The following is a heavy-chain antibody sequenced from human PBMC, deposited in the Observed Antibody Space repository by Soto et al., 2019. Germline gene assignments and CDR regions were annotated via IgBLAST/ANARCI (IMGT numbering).Heavy chain of an antibody. CDR2: INHSGST. CDR1: GGSFSGYY. Sequence: LSLTCAVYGGSFSGYYWSWIRQPPGKGLAWIGEINHSGSTNYNPSLKSRVTISVDTSKNQFSLKLSSVTAEDTAVYYCARDKSSVGARFYYGMDVWGQGTTVTVSS. V-gene: IGHV4-34*01. CDR3: ARDKSSVGARFYYGMDV. J-gene: IGHJ6*02. D-gene: IGHD1-26*01.